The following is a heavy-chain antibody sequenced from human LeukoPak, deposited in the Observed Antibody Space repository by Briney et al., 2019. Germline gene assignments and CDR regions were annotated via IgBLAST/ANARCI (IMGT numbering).Heavy chain of an antibody. CDR3: ARYSGTHSRNFDY. D-gene: IGHD1-26*01. CDR1: GGSISSSSYY. Sequence: SETLSLTCTVSGGSISSSSYYWGWIRQPPGKGLEWIGSIYYSGSTNYNPSLESRVTISIDTSKNQFSLKLSSVTAADTAVYYCARYSGTHSRNFDYWGQGTLVTVSS. CDR2: IYYSGST. J-gene: IGHJ4*02. V-gene: IGHV4-39*07.